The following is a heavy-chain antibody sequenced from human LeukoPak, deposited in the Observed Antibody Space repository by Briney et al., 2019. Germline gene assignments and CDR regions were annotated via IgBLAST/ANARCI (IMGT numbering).Heavy chain of an antibody. Sequence: GGSLRLSCAASGFTFSSHAMSWVRQAPGKGLEWVSGISGSGGSTYYADSVKGRFTISRDNSKNTLYVQMNSLRAEDTAFYYCARVLSSSSSPLGAYDLWGQGTMVHVSS. CDR3: ARVLSSSSSPLGAYDL. J-gene: IGHJ3*01. CDR2: ISGSGGST. D-gene: IGHD2-2*01. CDR1: GFTFSSHA. V-gene: IGHV3-23*01.